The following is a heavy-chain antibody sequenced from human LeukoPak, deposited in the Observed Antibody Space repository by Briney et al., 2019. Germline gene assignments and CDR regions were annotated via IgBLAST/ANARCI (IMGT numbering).Heavy chain of an antibody. CDR1: GFTFSSYE. V-gene: IGHV3-48*03. Sequence: PGGSLRLSCAASGFTFSSYEMNWVRQAPGKGLEWVSYISSSGSTIYYADSVKGRFTISRDNAKNSLFMQMSSLRAEDTAFYYCARDHCYDSSGYYYWGQGTLVTVSS. J-gene: IGHJ4*02. D-gene: IGHD3-22*01. CDR2: ISSSGSTI. CDR3: ARDHCYDSSGYYY.